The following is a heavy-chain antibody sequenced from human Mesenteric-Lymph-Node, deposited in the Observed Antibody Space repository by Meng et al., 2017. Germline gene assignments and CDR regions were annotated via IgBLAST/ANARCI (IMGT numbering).Heavy chain of an antibody. Sequence: QVHLWQSGPELLRLPEPLSVTCRVSGGSVSSGGYYWRWIRHITGKALEWIGYFYHSGSTDYNPSLKSRVTISVDKSKNQFSLTLSSVTAADTAVYYCARGVGDIRVGFDHWGQGILVTVSS. V-gene: IGHV4-61*08. J-gene: IGHJ4*02. D-gene: IGHD3-3*01. CDR1: GGSVSSGGYY. CDR3: ARGVGDIRVGFDH. CDR2: FYHSGST.